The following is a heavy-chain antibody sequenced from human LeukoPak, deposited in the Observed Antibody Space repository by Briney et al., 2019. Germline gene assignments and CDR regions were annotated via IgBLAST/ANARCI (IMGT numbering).Heavy chain of an antibody. V-gene: IGHV4-59*01. D-gene: IGHD2-15*01. CDR3: ARVGCSGGSCLFDY. Sequence: SETLSLTCTVSGGSISSYYWSWIRQPPGKGLEWIGYIYYSGGTNYNPSLKSRVTISVDTSKNQFSLKLSSVTAADTAVYYCARVGCSGGSCLFDYWGQGTLVTVSS. CDR2: IYYSGGT. J-gene: IGHJ4*02. CDR1: GGSISSYY.